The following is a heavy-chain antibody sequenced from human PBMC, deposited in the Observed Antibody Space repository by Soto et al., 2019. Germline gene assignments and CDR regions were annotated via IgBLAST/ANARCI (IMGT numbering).Heavy chain of an antibody. V-gene: IGHV1-3*01. Sequence: QVQLVQSGPEMMQPGASVKVSCKASGYASLSYAMHWVRQVHGQVYEWLGWINAGVDGTMYSERFQGRVRITRDTSANTVYMELNALTSEDTAGYYCAREVPGVTSFDYWGQGTLVIVSS. CDR3: AREVPGVTSFDY. J-gene: IGHJ4*02. D-gene: IGHD3-10*01. CDR1: GYASLSYA. CDR2: INAGVDGT.